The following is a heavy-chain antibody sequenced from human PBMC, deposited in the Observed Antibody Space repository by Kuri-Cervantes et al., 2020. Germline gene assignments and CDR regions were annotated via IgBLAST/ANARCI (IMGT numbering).Heavy chain of an antibody. V-gene: IGHV1-24*01. Sequence: ASVKVSCKVSGYTLTELSVHWVRQAPGKGLEWVGGFDPEDGETIYAQKFQGRVTMTEDTSTDTAYMELSSLRSEDTAVYYCAREELWFREPEPDYYYYYMDVWGKGTTVTVSS. CDR1: GYTLTELS. J-gene: IGHJ6*03. CDR3: AREELWFREPEPDYYYYYMDV. D-gene: IGHD5-18*01. CDR2: FDPEDGET.